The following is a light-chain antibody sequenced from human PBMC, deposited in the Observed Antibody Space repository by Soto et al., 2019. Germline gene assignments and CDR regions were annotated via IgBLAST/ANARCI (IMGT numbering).Light chain of an antibody. Sequence: EIVLTQSPGTLSLSPGERATLTCRASQSVSSSYLAWYQQRPGQAPRLLIYDASRRATDIPDRFSGSGSGTDFTLTISRLEPEDFAVYSGHQYGSSPLTFGGGTKVEIK. CDR2: DAS. CDR1: QSVSSSY. CDR3: HQYGSSPLT. V-gene: IGKV3-20*01. J-gene: IGKJ4*01.